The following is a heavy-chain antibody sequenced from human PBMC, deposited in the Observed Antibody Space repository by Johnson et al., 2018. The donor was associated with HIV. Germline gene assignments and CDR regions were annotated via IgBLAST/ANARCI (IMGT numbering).Heavy chain of an antibody. CDR2: INSDGSST. D-gene: IGHD5/OR15-5a*01. Sequence: VQLVESGGDLVQPGGSLRLSCVGSGFTFSTNWMHWVRHAPGKGLVWVSRINSDGSSTSYADSVRGRFAISRDNSKNTLYLQMNSLRAEDTAVYYCARDNLRAFDVWGQGTTVTVSS. CDR1: GFTFSTNW. J-gene: IGHJ3*01. V-gene: IGHV3-74*01. CDR3: ARDNLRAFDV.